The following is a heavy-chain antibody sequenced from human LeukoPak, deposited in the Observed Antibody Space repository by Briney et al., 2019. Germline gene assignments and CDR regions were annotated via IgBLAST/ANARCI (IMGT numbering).Heavy chain of an antibody. J-gene: IGHJ4*02. CDR2: VHLDGRT. CDR3: AREGGFYRPLDY. D-gene: IGHD6-25*01. CDR1: GGSVSSANW. Sequence: SETLSLTCGVSGGSVSSANWWTWIRQPPGKGLEWIGEVHLDGRTNFNPSLKSRLTMSVDLSENHVSLKLTSVTAADTAVYYRAREGGFYRPLDYSGQGTLVTVSS. V-gene: IGHV4-4*02.